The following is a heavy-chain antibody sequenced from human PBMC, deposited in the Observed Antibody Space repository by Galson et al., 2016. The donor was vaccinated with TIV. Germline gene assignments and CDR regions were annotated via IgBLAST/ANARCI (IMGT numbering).Heavy chain of an antibody. CDR2: FIPLFGTA. Sequence: SCKASGDTFSSYPFNWVRQAPGQGLVWVGGFIPLFGTANYAQKFQGSVTISADESTSTLYMEVRSLRSEDTAVYYCAKDRNTAMDTYHYYYGMDVWSQGTSVTVSS. CDR1: GDTFSSYP. D-gene: IGHD5-18*01. J-gene: IGHJ6*02. V-gene: IGHV1-69*01. CDR3: AKDRNTAMDTYHYYYGMDV.